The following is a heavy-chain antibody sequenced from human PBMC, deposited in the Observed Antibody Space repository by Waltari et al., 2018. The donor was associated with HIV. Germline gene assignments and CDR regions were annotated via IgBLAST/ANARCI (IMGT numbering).Heavy chain of an antibody. V-gene: IGHV3-23*01. CDR2: ITGTYETA. CDR1: GFALSNFA. J-gene: IGHJ4*02. CDR3: SIDKGWRSLGDYRPSYAFDH. D-gene: IGHD4-17*01. Sequence: EVKLLESGGGLVQPGGSLRLSCAGSGFALSNFAMGWVRQPPEGGLAWVSAITGTYETAFYADSVKGRFTISSDKSKNTVYLQMNSGRDEDAGSYYFSIDKGWRSLGDYRPSYAFDHWGQGILVTVTS.